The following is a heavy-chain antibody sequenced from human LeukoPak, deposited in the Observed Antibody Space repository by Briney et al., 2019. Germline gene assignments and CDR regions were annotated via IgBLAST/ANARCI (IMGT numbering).Heavy chain of an antibody. CDR3: ARDPAFPCGGDCYFDY. V-gene: IGHV3-74*01. J-gene: IGHJ4*02. D-gene: IGHD2-21*02. CDR1: GFTFSRYW. CDR2: INSDGSST. Sequence: PGGSLRLSCAASGFTFSRYWMHWVRQAPGKGLVWVSRINSDGSSTSCADSVKGRFTISRDNAENTLYLQMNSLRAEDTAVYYCARDPAFPCGGDCYFDYWGRGTLVTVSS.